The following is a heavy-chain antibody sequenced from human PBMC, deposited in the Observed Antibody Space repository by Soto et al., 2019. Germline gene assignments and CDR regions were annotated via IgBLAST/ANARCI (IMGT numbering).Heavy chain of an antibody. V-gene: IGHV3-21*01. CDR3: ARDTAMADYYYYGMDV. D-gene: IGHD5-18*01. CDR1: GFIFSSYS. Sequence: GGSLRLSCAASGFIFSSYSMNWVRQAPGKGLEWVSSISSSSSYIYYADSVKGRFTVSRDNAKNSLYLQMNSLRAEDTAVYYCARDTAMADYYYYGMDVWGQGTTVTVSS. J-gene: IGHJ6*02. CDR2: ISSSSSYI.